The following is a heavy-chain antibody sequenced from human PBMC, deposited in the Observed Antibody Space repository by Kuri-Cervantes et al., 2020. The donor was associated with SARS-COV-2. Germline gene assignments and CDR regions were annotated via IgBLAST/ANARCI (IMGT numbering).Heavy chain of an antibody. V-gene: IGHV3-20*04. CDR3: MRDFVEFDY. CDR2: INWNGART. CDR1: GFTFGDYG. D-gene: IGHD1-1*01. Sequence: GGSLRLSCAVSGFTFGDYGMSWVRQAPGKGLEWVSGINWNGARTGYGDSVKGRFTISRDNAKNSLYLQMNSLRAEDTAVFYCMRDFVEFDYWGQGTLVTVSS. J-gene: IGHJ4*02.